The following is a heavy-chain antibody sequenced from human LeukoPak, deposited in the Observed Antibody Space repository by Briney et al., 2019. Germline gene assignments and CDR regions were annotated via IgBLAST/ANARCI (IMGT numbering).Heavy chain of an antibody. D-gene: IGHD6-6*01. CDR3: ARALPGYSSSSGANWFDP. Sequence: SETLSLTCTVSGGSISSGGYYWSWIRQHPGKGLEWIVYIYYSGSTYYNPSLKSRVTISVDTSKNQFSLKLSSVTAADTAVYYCARALPGYSSSSGANWFDPWGQGTLVTVSS. V-gene: IGHV4-31*03. CDR2: IYYSGST. CDR1: GGSISSGGYY. J-gene: IGHJ5*02.